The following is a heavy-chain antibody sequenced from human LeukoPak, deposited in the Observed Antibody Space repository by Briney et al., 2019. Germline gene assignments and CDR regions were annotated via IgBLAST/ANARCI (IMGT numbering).Heavy chain of an antibody. CDR1: GGSISSSSYY. CDR3: ATPSLGIAAAGNDAFDI. D-gene: IGHD6-13*01. J-gene: IGHJ3*02. Sequence: SETLSLTCTVSGGSISSSSYYWGWIRQPPGKGLEWIGSIYYSGSAYYNPSLKSRVTISVDTSKNQFSLKLSSVTAADTAVYYCATPSLGIAAAGNDAFDIWGQGTMVTVSS. CDR2: IYYSGSA. V-gene: IGHV4-39*01.